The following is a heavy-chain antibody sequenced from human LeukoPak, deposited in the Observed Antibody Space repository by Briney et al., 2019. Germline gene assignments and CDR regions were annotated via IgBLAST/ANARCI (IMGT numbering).Heavy chain of an antibody. Sequence: SETLSLTCAVSGGSISSSNWWSWVRQPPGKGLEWIGEIYHSGSTNYNPSLKSRVTISVDKSKNQFSLKLSSVTAADTAVYYCARGRLHSGSYPYYFDYWGQGTLVTVSS. CDR2: IYHSGST. CDR1: GGSISSSNW. V-gene: IGHV4-4*02. J-gene: IGHJ4*02. CDR3: ARGRLHSGSYPYYFDY. D-gene: IGHD1-26*01.